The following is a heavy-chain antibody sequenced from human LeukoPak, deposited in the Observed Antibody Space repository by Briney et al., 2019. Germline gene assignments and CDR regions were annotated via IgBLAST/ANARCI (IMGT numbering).Heavy chain of an antibody. D-gene: IGHD6-19*01. V-gene: IGHV3-21*01. CDR1: GFTFSSYS. CDR2: ISSTSSYI. J-gene: IGHJ4*02. CDR3: ARALYSSGWYGPAY. Sequence: RGCLRLSCAASGFTFSSYSMNWGRHAAGEGVERVSSISSTSSYIYYADSVKGRSTISRDNAKNSLYLQMNSLRAEDTAVYYCARALYSSGWYGPAYWGQGTLVTVSS.